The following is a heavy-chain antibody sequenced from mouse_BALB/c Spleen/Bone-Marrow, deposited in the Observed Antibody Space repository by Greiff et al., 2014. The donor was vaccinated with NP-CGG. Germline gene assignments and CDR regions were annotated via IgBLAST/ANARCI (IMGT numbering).Heavy chain of an antibody. CDR1: GFSLTSYG. CDR2: IWAGGST. D-gene: IGHD2-4*01. Sequence: QVQLQQPGPGLVAPSQSLSITCTVSGFSLTSYGVHWVRQPPGKGLEWLGVIWAGGSTNYNSALMSRLSISKDNSKGQVFLKMNSLQTDDTAMYYCAREPSTMITTGFAYWGQGTLVTVSA. J-gene: IGHJ3*01. CDR3: AREPSTMITTGFAY. V-gene: IGHV2-9*02.